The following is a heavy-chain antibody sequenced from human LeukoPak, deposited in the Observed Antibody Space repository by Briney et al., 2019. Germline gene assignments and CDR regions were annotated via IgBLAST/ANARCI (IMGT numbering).Heavy chain of an antibody. CDR1: GFTFSSYA. CDR2: ISYDGSNK. CDR3: ALAITDYYYYYYMDV. J-gene: IGHJ6*03. Sequence: GRSLRLSCAASGFTFSSYAMHWVRQAPGKGLEWVAVISYDGSNKYYADSVKGRFTISRDNSKNTLYLQMNSLRAEDTAVYYCALAITDYYYYYYMDVWGKGTTVTISS. D-gene: IGHD1-14*01. V-gene: IGHV3-30*04.